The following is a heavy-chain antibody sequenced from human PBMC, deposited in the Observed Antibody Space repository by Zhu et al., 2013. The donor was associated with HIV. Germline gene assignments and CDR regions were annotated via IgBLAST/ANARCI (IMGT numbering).Heavy chain of an antibody. CDR1: GYTFTGHY. J-gene: IGHJ6*03. V-gene: IGHV1-2*02. CDR2: INSKSGGT. Sequence: QVQLVQSGAEVKKPGASVKVSCKASGYTFTGHYMHWVRQAPGQGLEWLGWINSKSGGTNYGEKFRGRIFLTRDTSINTIYMELRSLTSDDTAVYYCARDPSTRYYTDVWGKGTTVIVSS. CDR3: ARDPSTRYYTDV.